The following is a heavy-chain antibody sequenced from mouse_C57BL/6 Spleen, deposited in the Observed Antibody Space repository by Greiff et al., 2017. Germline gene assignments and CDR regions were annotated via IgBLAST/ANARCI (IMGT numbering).Heavy chain of an antibody. CDR1: GYTFTSYW. J-gene: IGHJ2*01. CDR2: IYPSDSET. CDR3: ARLYYDYDDVYFDY. D-gene: IGHD2-4*01. Sequence: VQLQQPGAELVRPGSSVKLSCKASGYTFTSYWMDWVKQRPGQGLEWIGNIYPSDSETHYNQKFKDKATLTVDKSSSTAYMQLRSLTSEDSAVYYCARLYYDYDDVYFDYWGQGTTRTVSS. V-gene: IGHV1-61*01.